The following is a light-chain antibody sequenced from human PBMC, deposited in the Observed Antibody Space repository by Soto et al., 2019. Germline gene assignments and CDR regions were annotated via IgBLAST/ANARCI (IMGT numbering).Light chain of an antibody. CDR2: AAS. J-gene: IGKJ4*01. Sequence: IQMSQSPSTMLTSTGDRVTITCRASQGISSYLAWYQQKPGKAPKLLIYAASTLQSGVPSRFSGSGSGTDFTLTISCLQSEDFATYYCQQYYSYPLTFGGGTKVDI. CDR3: QQYYSYPLT. V-gene: IGKV1-8*01. CDR1: QGISSY.